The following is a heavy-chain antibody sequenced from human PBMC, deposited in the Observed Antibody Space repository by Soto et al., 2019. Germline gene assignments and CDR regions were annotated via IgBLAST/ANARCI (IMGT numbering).Heavy chain of an antibody. CDR1: GFTFSSYG. CDR3: ARDPPLSMIVVVGVDDF. CDR2: ISHDGSNK. V-gene: IGHV3-30*03. D-gene: IGHD3-22*01. J-gene: IGHJ4*02. Sequence: PGGSLRLSCAASGFTFSSYGMHWVRQAPGKGLEWVAVISHDGSNKYYADSVKGRFTISRDNDKGLVYLQMNSLRAEDTAVYYCARDPPLSMIVVVGVDDFWGQGTLVTVSS.